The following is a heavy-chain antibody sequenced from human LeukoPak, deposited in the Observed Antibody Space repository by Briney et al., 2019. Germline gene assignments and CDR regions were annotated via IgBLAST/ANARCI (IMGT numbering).Heavy chain of an antibody. CDR1: GFTFSSYG. CDR3: VKAPDYGAYVEPFDN. CDR2: IRYDASNK. D-gene: IGHD4-17*01. Sequence: PGGSLRLSCAASGFTFSSYGMHWVRQAPGKGLKWVAFIRYDASNKYYADSVKGRFTISRDNSKNTLYLQMNSLRAEDTAVYYSVKAPDYGAYVEPFDNWGQGTLVTVSS. V-gene: IGHV3-30*02. J-gene: IGHJ4*02.